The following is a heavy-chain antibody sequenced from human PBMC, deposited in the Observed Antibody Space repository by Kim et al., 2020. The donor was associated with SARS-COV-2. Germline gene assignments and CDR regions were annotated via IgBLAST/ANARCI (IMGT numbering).Heavy chain of an antibody. CDR3: ARDGIAAGGMDV. D-gene: IGHD6-25*01. V-gene: IGHV3-21*01. Sequence: GGSLRLSCAASGFTFSSYSMNWVRQAPGKGLEWVSSISSSSSYIYYADSVKGRFTISRDNAKNSLYLQINSLRAEDTAVYYCARDGIAAGGMDVWGQGTTVTVSS. CDR1: GFTFSSYS. J-gene: IGHJ6*02. CDR2: ISSSSSYI.